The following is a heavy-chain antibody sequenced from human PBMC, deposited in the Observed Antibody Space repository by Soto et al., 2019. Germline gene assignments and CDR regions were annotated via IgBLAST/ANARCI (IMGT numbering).Heavy chain of an antibody. V-gene: IGHV4-34*01. CDR2: INHSGNT. Sequence: QAQLQQWGAGLLKPSETLSLTCAVYGGSFSGYYWSWIRQPPGKGLEWIGEINHSGNTNYNPSLKSRVTISGDTSKKQFSLKLNFVSAADTAVYYSARDHRVADYGDTNFDNWGQGTLVTVSS. CDR1: GGSFSGYY. J-gene: IGHJ4*02. CDR3: ARDHRVADYGDTNFDN. D-gene: IGHD4-17*01.